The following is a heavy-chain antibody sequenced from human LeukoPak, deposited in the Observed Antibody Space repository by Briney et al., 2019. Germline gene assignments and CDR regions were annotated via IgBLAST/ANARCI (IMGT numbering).Heavy chain of an antibody. CDR2: ISGSGGST. CDR3: AKDLSPGGVPAAPQGAFDI. Sequence: PGGSLRLSCAASGFTFSSYAMSWVRQAPGKGLEWVSAISGSGGSTYYADSVKGRFTISRDNSKNTLYLQMNSLRAEDTAVYYCAKDLSPGGVPAAPQGAFDIWGQGTMVTVSS. V-gene: IGHV3-23*01. J-gene: IGHJ3*02. CDR1: GFTFSSYA. D-gene: IGHD2-2*01.